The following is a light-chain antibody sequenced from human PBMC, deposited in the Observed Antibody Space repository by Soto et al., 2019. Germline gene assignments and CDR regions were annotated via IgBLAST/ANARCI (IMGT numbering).Light chain of an antibody. Sequence: IVMTQSPVTLSVSPGERATLAXRASQSFTPSYLAWYQQKPGXAPSXXXVGXSTRAAGSPARLSGSGSATEFTLTISSLQSEDFAVYYCQQYSNWPRTFGGGTKVDIK. CDR3: QQYSNWPRT. CDR2: GXS. V-gene: IGKV3-15*01. J-gene: IGKJ4*02. CDR1: QSFTPSY.